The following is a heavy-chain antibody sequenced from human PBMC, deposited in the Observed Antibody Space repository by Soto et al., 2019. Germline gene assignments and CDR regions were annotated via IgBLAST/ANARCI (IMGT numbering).Heavy chain of an antibody. Sequence: TGGSLRLSCAASGFTFGNAWMNWLRQAPGKGLEWVGRIKSKTDGETTDYAAPVKGRFTISRDDSKNTLYLQMNSLKTEDTAVYYCTTDYLRPKATYYFDYWGQGALVTVSS. V-gene: IGHV3-15*07. CDR3: TTDYLRPKATYYFDY. J-gene: IGHJ4*02. CDR1: GFTFGNAW. CDR2: IKSKTDGETT. D-gene: IGHD3-16*01.